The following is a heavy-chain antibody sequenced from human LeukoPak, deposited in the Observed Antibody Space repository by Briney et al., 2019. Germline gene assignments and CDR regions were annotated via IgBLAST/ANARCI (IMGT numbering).Heavy chain of an antibody. CDR3: ARLDSRATDY. CDR2: ISSSSSYI. Sequence: GGSLRLSCAASGFTFSSYSMDWVRQAPGKGLEWVSSISSSSSYIYYTDSVKGRFTISRDSAKNSLYLQMNSLRAEDTAVYYCARLDSRATDYWGQGTLVTVSS. J-gene: IGHJ4*02. CDR1: GFTFSSYS. D-gene: IGHD3-22*01. V-gene: IGHV3-21*01.